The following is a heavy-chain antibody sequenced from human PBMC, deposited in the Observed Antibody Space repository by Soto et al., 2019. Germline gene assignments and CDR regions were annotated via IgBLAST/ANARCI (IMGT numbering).Heavy chain of an antibody. Sequence: PGGSMRLSCAASGFSFDIYAMNWVRQDPGKGLEWVSGLSGSGTSTYYADSVKGRFTISRDNSRDTLFLQMNSLTADDTAVYYCAKATTNGGWFNPFDSWGQGALVTVSS. J-gene: IGHJ4*02. D-gene: IGHD6-19*01. CDR3: AKATTNGGWFNPFDS. CDR2: LSGSGTST. CDR1: GFSFDIYA. V-gene: IGHV3-23*01.